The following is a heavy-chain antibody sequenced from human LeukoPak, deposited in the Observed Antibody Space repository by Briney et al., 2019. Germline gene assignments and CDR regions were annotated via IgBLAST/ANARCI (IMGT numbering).Heavy chain of an antibody. J-gene: IGHJ5*02. CDR2: ISGGGGST. Sequence: GGSLRLSCAASGFTFSSYAMSWVRQAPGKGLEWVSDISGGGGSTYYADSVKGRFTISRDNSKDTLYLQLNSLRAEDTAVYYCAKTIVAAENNWFDPWGQGTLVTVSS. CDR3: AKTIVAAENNWFDP. CDR1: GFTFSSYA. D-gene: IGHD6-13*01. V-gene: IGHV3-23*01.